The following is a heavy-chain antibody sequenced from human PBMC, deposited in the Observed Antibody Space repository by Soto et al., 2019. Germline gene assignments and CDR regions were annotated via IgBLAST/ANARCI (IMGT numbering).Heavy chain of an antibody. D-gene: IGHD5-12*01. V-gene: IGHV3-7*01. Sequence: GGSLRLSCVISGFTFSNYWMTWVRQAPGKGLEWVANIKPDGTEKYYVDSVKGRFTISRDNAKNSLFLQMNSLRAEDTAVYYCAREGTVLVATLNSFDYWGKGSPVTVYS. CDR1: GFTFSNYW. CDR3: AREGTVLVATLNSFDY. CDR2: IKPDGTEK. J-gene: IGHJ4*02.